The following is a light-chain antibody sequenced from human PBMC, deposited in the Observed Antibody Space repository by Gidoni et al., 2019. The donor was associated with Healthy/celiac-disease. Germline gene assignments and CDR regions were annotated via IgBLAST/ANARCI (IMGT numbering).Light chain of an antibody. J-gene: IGLJ2*01. CDR2: DVS. V-gene: IGLV2-11*01. CDR3: CSYAGSYTFP. Sequence: QSALTQPRSVSASPGQSVTISCTGTSSDVGGYNYVSWYQQHPGKAPKLMIYDVSKRPSGVPDRFSGSKSGNTASLTISGLQAEDEADYYCCSYAGSYTFPFGGGTKLTVL. CDR1: SSDVGGYNY.